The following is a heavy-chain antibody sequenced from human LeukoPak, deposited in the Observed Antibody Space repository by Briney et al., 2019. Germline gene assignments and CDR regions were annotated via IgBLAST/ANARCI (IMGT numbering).Heavy chain of an antibody. J-gene: IGHJ5*02. CDR2: INHSGST. CDR1: GGSFSGYY. Sequence: PSETLSLTCAVYGGSFSGYYWSWIRQPPGKGLEWIGEINHSGSTNYNPSLKSRVTISVDTSKNQFSLKLSSVTAADTAVYYCARHEVGAAAGLGWFDPWGQGTLVTVSP. V-gene: IGHV4-34*01. CDR3: ARHEVGAAAGLGWFDP. D-gene: IGHD6-13*01.